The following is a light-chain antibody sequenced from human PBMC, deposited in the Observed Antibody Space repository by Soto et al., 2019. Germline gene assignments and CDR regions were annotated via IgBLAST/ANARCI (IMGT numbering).Light chain of an antibody. J-gene: IGKJ5*01. CDR2: DAS. CDR3: QQYDNLIT. Sequence: DLEMTQSPSTLSASVGDRVTITCRASQSISSWLAWYQQKPGKAPKLLIYDASNLETGVPSRFSGSGSGTDFTFTISSLQPEDIATYYCQQYDNLITFGQGTRLEI. CDR1: QSISSW. V-gene: IGKV1-33*01.